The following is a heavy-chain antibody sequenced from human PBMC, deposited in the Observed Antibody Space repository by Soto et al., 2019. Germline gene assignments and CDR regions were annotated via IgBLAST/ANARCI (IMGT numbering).Heavy chain of an antibody. V-gene: IGHV4-30-2*01. CDR2: IYQRGST. CDR1: GGSISTAGYS. CDR3: ARGDPLPYYGLDV. Sequence: LLQESGSGLVKPSQTLSLTCTVSGGSISTAGYSWNWIRQPPGKGLEWIGLIYQRGSTHYNPSLRGRVTMSVDGSKNQISLKLNSVIAADTAVYYCARGDPLPYYGLDVWGQGTTVTVSS. J-gene: IGHJ6*02.